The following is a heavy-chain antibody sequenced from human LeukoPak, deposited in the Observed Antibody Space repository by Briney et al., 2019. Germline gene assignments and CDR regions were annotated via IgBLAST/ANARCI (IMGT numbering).Heavy chain of an antibody. Sequence: SETLSLTCTVSGGSISSYYWSWIRQPPGKGLEWLGYIYYSGSTNYNPSLKSRVTISVDTSKNQFSLKLSSVTAADTAVYYCARYLRTYSPVYSGSYRRTDAFDIWGQGTMVTVSS. CDR1: GGSISSYY. D-gene: IGHD1-26*01. J-gene: IGHJ3*02. CDR2: IYYSGST. CDR3: ARYLRTYSPVYSGSYRRTDAFDI. V-gene: IGHV4-59*01.